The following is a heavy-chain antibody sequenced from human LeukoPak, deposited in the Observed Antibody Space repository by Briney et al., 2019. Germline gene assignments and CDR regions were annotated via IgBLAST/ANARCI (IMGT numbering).Heavy chain of an antibody. D-gene: IGHD3-9*01. CDR1: GGSISAYY. J-gene: IGHJ4*02. CDR2: IYYSGST. Sequence: SETLSLTCTVSGGSISAYYWSWIRQPPGKGLEWIGYIYYSGSTNYNPSLKSRVTISVDTSKNQFSLKLSSVTAADTAVYYCARYYDILTGSMKGYFDYWGQGTLVTVSS. CDR3: ARYYDILTGSMKGYFDY. V-gene: IGHV4-59*01.